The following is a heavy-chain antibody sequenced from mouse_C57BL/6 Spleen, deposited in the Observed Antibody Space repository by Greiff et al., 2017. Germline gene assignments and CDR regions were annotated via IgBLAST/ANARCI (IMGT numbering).Heavy chain of an antibody. D-gene: IGHD3-1*01. CDR3: DSRGVARYFDV. V-gene: IGHV1-9*01. CDR2: ILPGSGST. J-gene: IGHJ1*03. Sequence: QVQLQQPGAELMKPGASVKLSCKATGYTFTGYWIEWVKQRPGHGLEWIGEILPGSGSTNYNEKLKGKATFTADPSSNTAYMQISRLATADSDISNYDSRGVARYFDVWGTGTTVTVSS. CDR1: GYTFTGYW.